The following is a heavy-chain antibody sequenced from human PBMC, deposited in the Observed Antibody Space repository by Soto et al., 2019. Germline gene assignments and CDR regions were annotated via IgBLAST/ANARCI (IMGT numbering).Heavy chain of an antibody. CDR1: RFTFSDFA. Sequence: DVQLLESGGGLVQPGGSLTLSCAASRFTFSDFARNWVRQAPGKGLEWVSSIGGGGTDTYYADSVKGRFTISRDNSKNTLYLQMDSLRDEDTAVYYCAKDAVSYNGKWDWFDSWGQGTLVIVSS. D-gene: IGHD1-20*01. J-gene: IGHJ5*01. CDR3: AKDAVSYNGKWDWFDS. V-gene: IGHV3-23*01. CDR2: IGGGGTDT.